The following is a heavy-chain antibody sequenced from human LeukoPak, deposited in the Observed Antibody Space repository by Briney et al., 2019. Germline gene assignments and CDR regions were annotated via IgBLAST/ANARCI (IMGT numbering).Heavy chain of an antibody. CDR1: GYSFTSYW. J-gene: IGHJ3*02. CDR2: IYPGDSDT. Sequence: GESLKISCKGSGYSFTSYWIGWVRQMPGKGLEWMGIIYPGDSDTRYSPSFQGQVTISADKSISTAYLQWSSLKASDTAMHYCARRPFYYDSSGYLPPNAFDIWGQGTMVTVSS. CDR3: ARRPFYYDSSGYLPPNAFDI. V-gene: IGHV5-51*01. D-gene: IGHD3-22*01.